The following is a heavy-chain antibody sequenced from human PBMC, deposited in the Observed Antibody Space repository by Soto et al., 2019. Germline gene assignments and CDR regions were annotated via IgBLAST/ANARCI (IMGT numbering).Heavy chain of an antibody. J-gene: IGHJ5*02. D-gene: IGHD1-26*01. CDR2: ISAYSGNT. Sequence: QVQLVQSGAEVKKPGASVKVSCKASGYTFTNYDITWVRQAPGQGLEWMGWISAYSGNTNYVQRLQGRVTMTTDTSTTTAYMELRSLSSDDTAVYYCAREWERRIDPWGQGTLVTVSS. CDR3: AREWERRIDP. V-gene: IGHV1-18*01. CDR1: GYTFTNYD.